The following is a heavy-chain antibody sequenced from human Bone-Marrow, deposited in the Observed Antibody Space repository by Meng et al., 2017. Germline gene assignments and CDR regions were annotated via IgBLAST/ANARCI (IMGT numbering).Heavy chain of an antibody. Sequence: QVQLQQWGAGLLKPSETLSLTCAVYGGSFSGYYWSWIRQPPGKGLEWIGEINHSGSTNYNPSLKSRVTISVDTSKNQFSLKLSSVTAADTAVYYCAREKSPLGFDPWGQGTLVTVSS. CDR1: GGSFSGYY. J-gene: IGHJ5*02. V-gene: IGHV4-34*01. CDR3: AREKSPLGFDP. CDR2: INHSGST.